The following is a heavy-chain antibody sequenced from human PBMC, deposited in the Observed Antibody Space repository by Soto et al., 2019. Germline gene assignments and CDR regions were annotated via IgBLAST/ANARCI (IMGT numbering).Heavy chain of an antibody. J-gene: IGHJ4*02. Sequence: EVQLVESGGGLVKPGGSLRLSCAASGFTFSSYSMNWVRQAPGKGLEWVSSLSSSSSDIYYADSVKGRFTISRDNAKNSLYLQMNSLRAEDTAVYYCARSGDYGDYWGQGTLVTVSS. CDR1: GFTFSSYS. CDR3: ARSGDYGDY. D-gene: IGHD1-26*01. CDR2: LSSSSSDI. V-gene: IGHV3-21*01.